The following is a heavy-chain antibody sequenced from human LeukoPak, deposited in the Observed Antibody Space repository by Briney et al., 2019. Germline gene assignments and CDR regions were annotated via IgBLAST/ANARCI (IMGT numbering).Heavy chain of an antibody. CDR3: ARLMVRGVIICPDY. CDR2: ISYDGSNK. V-gene: IGHV3-30-3*01. D-gene: IGHD3-10*01. J-gene: IGHJ4*02. CDR1: GFTFSSYA. Sequence: GGSLRLSCAASGFTFSSYAMHWVRQAPGKGLEWVAVISYDGSNKYYADSVKGRFTISRDNSKNTLYLQMNSLRAEDTAVYYCARLMVRGVIICPDYWGQGTLVTVSS.